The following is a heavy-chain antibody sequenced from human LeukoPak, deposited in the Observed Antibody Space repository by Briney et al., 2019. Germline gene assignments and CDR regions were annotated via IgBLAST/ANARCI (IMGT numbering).Heavy chain of an antibody. CDR3: ARGDSYDSSGYYSSGYYMDV. J-gene: IGHJ6*03. D-gene: IGHD3-22*01. CDR1: EYTFTAYY. CDR2: INPNTGDT. Sequence: ASVKVSCKASEYTFTAYYMHWMRQAPGQGLEWMGWINPNTGDTNYAQKFQGRVTMTRDTSMSTAYMKLSSLRFDDTAVYYCARGDSYDSSGYYSSGYYMDVWGKGTTVTVSS. V-gene: IGHV1-2*02.